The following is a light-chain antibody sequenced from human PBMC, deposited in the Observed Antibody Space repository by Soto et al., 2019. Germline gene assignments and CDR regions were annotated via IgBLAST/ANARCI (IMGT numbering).Light chain of an antibody. CDR1: TGAVSSGNF. CDR2: SVD. Sequence: AVVTQEPSVTVSPGGTVTLTCASATGAVSSGNFPSWFPQKPGQPPRALIYSVDSKHSWTPARFSGSLLEGKAALTLSHVQPEDEDEYYFLLNYGPECVFGPGTKVTVL. V-gene: IGLV7-43*01. J-gene: IGLJ1*01. CDR3: LLNYGPECV.